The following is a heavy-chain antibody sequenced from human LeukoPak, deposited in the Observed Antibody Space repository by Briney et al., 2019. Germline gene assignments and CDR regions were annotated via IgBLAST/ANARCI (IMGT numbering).Heavy chain of an antibody. CDR1: GFTFSNYG. CDR2: IWYDGSNK. J-gene: IGHJ4*02. Sequence: GGSLRLSCAASGFTFSNYGMHWVRQAPGKGLEWVAIIWYDGSNKYYADSVKGRFTISRDNSKNTLYLQMNSLRAEDTAVFYCVRDFSAEMNYFDYWGQGTLVTVSS. CDR3: VRDFSAEMNYFDY. V-gene: IGHV3-33*01. D-gene: IGHD5-24*01.